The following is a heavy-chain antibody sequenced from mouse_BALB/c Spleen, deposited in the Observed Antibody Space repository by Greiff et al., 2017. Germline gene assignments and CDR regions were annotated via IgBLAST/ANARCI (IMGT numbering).Heavy chain of an antibody. CDR3: ARGGSMDY. V-gene: IGHV5-6-5*01. Sequence: EVQLVESGGGLVKPGGSLKLSCAASGFTFSNYAMSWVRQTPEKRLEWVASISSGGTTYYPDSVKGRFTISRDNARNILYLQMSSLRSEDTAMYYCARGGSMDYWGQGTSVTVSS. CDR1: GFTFSNYA. J-gene: IGHJ4*01. CDR2: ISSGGTT.